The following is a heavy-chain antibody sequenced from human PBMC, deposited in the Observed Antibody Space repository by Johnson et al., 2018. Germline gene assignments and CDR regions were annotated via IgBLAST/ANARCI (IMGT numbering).Heavy chain of an antibody. D-gene: IGHD3-10*01. CDR1: GFTFDDYA. CDR3: AREVTYYYGSGSNYYYMDG. V-gene: IGHV3-66*02. Sequence: VQLVQSGGGLVQPGRSLRLSCAASGFTFDDYAMHWVRQAPGKGLEWVSVIYSGGSTYYADSVKGRFTISRDNSKNTLYLQMNSLRAEDTAVYYCAREVTYYYGSGSNYYYMDGWGKGTTVTVAS. J-gene: IGHJ6*03. CDR2: IYSGGST.